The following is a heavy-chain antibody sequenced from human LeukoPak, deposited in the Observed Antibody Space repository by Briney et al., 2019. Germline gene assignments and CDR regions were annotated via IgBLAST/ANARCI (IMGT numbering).Heavy chain of an antibody. V-gene: IGHV3-21*01. CDR2: ISSSSSYI. J-gene: IGHJ4*02. D-gene: IGHD3-9*01. Sequence: PGGSLRLSCAASGFTFSSYSMNWVRQAPGKGLEWVSSISSSSSYIYYADSVKGRFTISRDNAKNSLYLQMNSLRAEDTAVYYCARAYYDILTGHYMPAPPRDYWGQGTLVTVSS. CDR3: ARAYYDILTGHYMPAPPRDY. CDR1: GFTFSSYS.